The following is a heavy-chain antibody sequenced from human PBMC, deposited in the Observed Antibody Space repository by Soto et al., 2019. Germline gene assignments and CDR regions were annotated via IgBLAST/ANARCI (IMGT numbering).Heavy chain of an antibody. J-gene: IGHJ6*02. CDR3: ARPGAESRTSSWAAYGMDV. CDR2: IDPSDSYT. D-gene: IGHD6-13*01. V-gene: IGHV5-10-1*01. Sequence: GESLKISCKGSGYSFTNYWVSWVRQMPGKGLEWMGRIDPSDSYTIYSPSFQGHVTISVDKSISTAYLQWSSLKASDTAMYYCARPGAESRTSSWAAYGMDVWGQGTTVTVSS. CDR1: GYSFTNYW.